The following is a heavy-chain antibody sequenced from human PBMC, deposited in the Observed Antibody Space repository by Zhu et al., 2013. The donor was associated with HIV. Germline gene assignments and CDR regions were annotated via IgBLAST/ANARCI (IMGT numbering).Heavy chain of an antibody. Sequence: QLVQSGAEVRKPGASVKVSCKASGYTFTSYYMHWVRQAPGQGLEWMGIINPSGGSTSYAQKFQGRVTMTRDTSTSTVYMELSSLRSEDTAVYYCASQDTAMVNYYYYGMDVWGQGTTVTVSS. J-gene: IGHJ6*02. CDR3: ASQDTAMVNYYYYGMDV. CDR2: INPSGGST. V-gene: IGHV1-46*01. D-gene: IGHD5-18*01. CDR1: GYTFTSYY.